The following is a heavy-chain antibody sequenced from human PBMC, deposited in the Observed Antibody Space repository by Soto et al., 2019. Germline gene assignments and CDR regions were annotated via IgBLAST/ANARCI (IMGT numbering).Heavy chain of an antibody. J-gene: IGHJ5*02. CDR2: ISPYNGNT. D-gene: IGHD3-22*01. Sequence: QVQLVQSAAEVKKPGASVKVSCKTSGYTFVSYGISWVRQAPGQGLEWMGWISPYNGNTNFAQRFQGRVTLTTDTSTDIGYMDLGSLKSDHTAVYYCASDQYFFDSSGYYDHWGQGTLINVSS. CDR3: ASDQYFFDSSGYYDH. V-gene: IGHV1-18*04. CDR1: GYTFVSYG.